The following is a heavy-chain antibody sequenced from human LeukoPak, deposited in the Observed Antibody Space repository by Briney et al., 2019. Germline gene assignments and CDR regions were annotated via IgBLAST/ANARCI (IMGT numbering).Heavy chain of an antibody. V-gene: IGHV3-43*01. CDR3: ARDYWRSIDH. CDR1: GFTFDDYT. CDR2: ISWDGGST. D-gene: IGHD1-1*01. J-gene: IGHJ4*02. Sequence: GSLRLSCAASGFTFDDYTMHWVLQAPGKGLEWVSLISWDGGSTYCADSVKGRFTISRDNSKNSLYLQMNSLRAEDTAVYYCARDYWRSIDHWGQGTLVTVSS.